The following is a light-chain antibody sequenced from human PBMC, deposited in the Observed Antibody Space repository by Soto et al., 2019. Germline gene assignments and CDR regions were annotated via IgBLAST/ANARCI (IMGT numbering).Light chain of an antibody. CDR1: SSDVGGYYY. CDR3: SSYTSSNTFYV. J-gene: IGLJ1*01. V-gene: IGLV2-14*01. Sequence: QSALTQPASVSDSPGQSITISCTGTSSDVGGYYYVSWYQHHPGKAPKLMIYQVSNRPSGVSNRFSGSKSGNTASLTISGLQAEDEADYYCSSYTSSNTFYVFGTGTKLTVL. CDR2: QVS.